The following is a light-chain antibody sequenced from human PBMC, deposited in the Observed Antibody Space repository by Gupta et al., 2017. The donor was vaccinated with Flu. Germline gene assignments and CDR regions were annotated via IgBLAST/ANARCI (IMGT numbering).Light chain of an antibody. V-gene: IGKV3-11*01. CDR3: QQRGNWPPGLT. J-gene: IGKJ4*01. Sequence: EIVLTQSPATLSLTPGDRATLSCRASQSVSSYLAWYQQKPGQAPRLLIYDASSGSGTDFTLTISSLEPEDFAVYYCQQRGNWPPGLTFGGGTKVEIK. CDR1: QSVSSY. CDR2: DAS.